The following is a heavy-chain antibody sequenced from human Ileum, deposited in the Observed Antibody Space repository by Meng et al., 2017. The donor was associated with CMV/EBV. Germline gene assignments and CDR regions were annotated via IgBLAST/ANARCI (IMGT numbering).Heavy chain of an antibody. Sequence: QVQLQLWGAGLLRSSETLSLTCAVSGGSLSGYYCSWIRQPPGKGLEWIGEINYSXSTNYNPSLKXRVTISVXMSKNQCSLKLRSATAADTGVYYCARRVGSGKYYFDSWSQGTLVTVSS. CDR2: INYSXST. CDR3: ARRVGSGKYYFDS. D-gene: IGHD3-10*01. CDR1: GGSLSGYY. V-gene: IGHV4-34*01. J-gene: IGHJ4*02.